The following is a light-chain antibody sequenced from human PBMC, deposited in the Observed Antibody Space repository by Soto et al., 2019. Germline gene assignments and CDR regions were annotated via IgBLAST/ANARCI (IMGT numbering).Light chain of an antibody. V-gene: IGKV1-27*01. CDR2: AAS. CDR1: QAILTY. J-gene: IGKJ4*01. Sequence: DIHLTQSPSSLSAAVGDRVTITCRASQAILTYLNWLQQKPGKIPNLLIYAASTLQAGVQSRFSGSGSGTDFTLTIRSLQPEDVAAYYCKKYNSAPLTFGGGTKVDI. CDR3: KKYNSAPLT.